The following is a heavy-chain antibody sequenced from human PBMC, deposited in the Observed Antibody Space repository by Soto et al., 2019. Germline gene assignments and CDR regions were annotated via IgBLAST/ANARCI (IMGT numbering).Heavy chain of an antibody. CDR1: GFTFTSSA. CDR2: IVVGSGNT. Sequence: GASVKVSCKASGFTFTSSAVQWVRQARGQRLEWIGWIVVGSGNTNYAQKFQERVTITRDMSTSTAYMELSSLRSEDTAVYYCAAVDYDFWSGYLSMDVWGQGTTVTVCS. V-gene: IGHV1-58*01. D-gene: IGHD3-3*01. CDR3: AAVDYDFWSGYLSMDV. J-gene: IGHJ6*01.